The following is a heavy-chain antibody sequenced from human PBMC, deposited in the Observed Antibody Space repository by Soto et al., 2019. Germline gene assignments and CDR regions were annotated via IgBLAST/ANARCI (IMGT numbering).Heavy chain of an antibody. CDR1: GFTFSSYA. CDR2: ISGNGGST. V-gene: IGHV3-64D*08. J-gene: IGHJ4*02. Sequence: HPGGSLRLSCSASGFTFSSYAMHWVRQAPGKGLEYVSAISGNGGSTYYADSVKGRFTISRDNSKNTLYLQMSSLRAEDTAVYYCVKDREAGGFDYWGQGTLVTVSS. CDR3: VKDREAGGFDY. D-gene: IGHD2-15*01.